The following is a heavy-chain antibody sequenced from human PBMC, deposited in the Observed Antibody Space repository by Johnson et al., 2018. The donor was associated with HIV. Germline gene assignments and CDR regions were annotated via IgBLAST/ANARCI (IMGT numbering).Heavy chain of an antibody. V-gene: IGHV3-74*02. CDR1: RFTFSSYW. J-gene: IGHJ3*02. CDR2: INSDGSST. D-gene: IGHD2-15*01. Sequence: VQLVESGGGLVQPGGSLRLSCAASRFTFSSYWMHWVRQAPGKGLVWVSRINSDGSSTTYADSVKGRFTISRDNAKNTLYLQMNSLRAEDTAVYYCALGGSWYAFDIWGQGTMVTVSS. CDR3: ALGGSWYAFDI.